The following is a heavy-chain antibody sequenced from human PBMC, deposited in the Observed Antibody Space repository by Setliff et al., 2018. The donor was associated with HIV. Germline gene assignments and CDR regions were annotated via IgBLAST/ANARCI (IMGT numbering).Heavy chain of an antibody. V-gene: IGHV4-61*02. CDR3: ARSVVVVTVEWFDP. Sequence: SETLSLTCTVSGGSISRGNHFWTWIRQPAGKGLEWIGRTYTNGGTNYNPSLKSRATIAVDTSKNQFSLKLSSVTVADTAVYYCARSVVVVTVEWFDPWGQGTLVTVTS. D-gene: IGHD2-21*02. J-gene: IGHJ5*02. CDR2: TYTNGGT. CDR1: GGSISRGNHF.